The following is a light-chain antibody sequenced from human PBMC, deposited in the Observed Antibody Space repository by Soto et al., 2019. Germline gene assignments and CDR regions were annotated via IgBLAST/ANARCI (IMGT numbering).Light chain of an antibody. Sequence: EIVFTHSPATLSLSPGERATLSCRASQSVSSSYLAWYQQKPGQAPRLLIYGASSRATGIPDRFSGGGSGTDFTLTISRLEPEDFAVYYCQQFSSYPLTFGGGTKVDIK. CDR2: GAS. V-gene: IGKV3-20*01. CDR1: QSVSSSY. J-gene: IGKJ4*01. CDR3: QQFSSYPLT.